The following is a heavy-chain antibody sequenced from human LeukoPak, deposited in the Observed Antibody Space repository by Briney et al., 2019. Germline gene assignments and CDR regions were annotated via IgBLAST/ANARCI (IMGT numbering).Heavy chain of an antibody. CDR3: ARSSDYVFDY. CDR2: FYLGDSDT. CDR1: GYSFATYW. D-gene: IGHD4-17*01. J-gene: IGHJ4*02. Sequence: GESLKISCKASGYSFATYWIGWVPQMPGKGLEWMGVFYLGDSDTRYSPSFQGQVTTSADRSISTAYLQWSSLKASDTVMYYCARSSDYVFDYWGQGTLVTVSS. V-gene: IGHV5-51*01.